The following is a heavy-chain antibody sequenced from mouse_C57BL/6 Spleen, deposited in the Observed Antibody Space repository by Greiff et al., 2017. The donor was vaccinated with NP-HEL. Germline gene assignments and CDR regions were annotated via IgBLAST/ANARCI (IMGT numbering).Heavy chain of an antibody. V-gene: IGHV5-17*01. D-gene: IGHD2-5*01. Sequence: EVKVVESGGGLVKPGGSLKLSCAASGFTFSDYGMHWVRQAPEKGLEWVAYISSGSSTIYYADTVKGRFTISRDNAKNTLFLQMTSLRSEDTAMYYCARPGYSNLFDYWGQGTTLTVSS. CDR2: ISSGSSTI. J-gene: IGHJ2*01. CDR3: ARPGYSNLFDY. CDR1: GFTFSDYG.